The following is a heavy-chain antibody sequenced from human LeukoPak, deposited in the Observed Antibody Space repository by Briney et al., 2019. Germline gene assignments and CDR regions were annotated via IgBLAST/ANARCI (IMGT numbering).Heavy chain of an antibody. Sequence: GGSLRLSCAASGFTFDDYTMHWVRQAPGKCLEWVSGISPSGGITYYTDSVKGRSTISRDNSKNTQSLQMNSLRAEDTAVYYCAKDDDWGRYKHWGQGTLVTVSP. J-gene: IGHJ1*01. V-gene: IGHV3-23*01. D-gene: IGHD3-16*01. CDR1: GFTFDDYT. CDR2: ISPSGGIT. CDR3: AKDDDWGRYKH.